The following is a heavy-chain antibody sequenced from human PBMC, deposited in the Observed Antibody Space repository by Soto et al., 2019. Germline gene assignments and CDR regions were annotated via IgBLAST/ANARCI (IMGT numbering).Heavy chain of an antibody. CDR1: GYTFTKYG. CDR2: ISPNIGIA. J-gene: IGHJ1*01. D-gene: IGHD4-17*01. V-gene: IGHV1-69*04. CDR3: ASGEVAAMTTVTSRYFQH. Sequence: SVKVSCKAPGYTFTKYGISWVRQAPGQGLEWMGRISPNIGIANYAQKFQGRVTITADKSTSTAYMELSSLRSEDTAVYYCASGEVAAMTTVTSRYFQHWGQGTLVTVSS.